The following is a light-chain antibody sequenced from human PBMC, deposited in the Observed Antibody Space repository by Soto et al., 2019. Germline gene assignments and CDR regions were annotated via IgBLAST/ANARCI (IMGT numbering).Light chain of an antibody. Sequence: QSALTQSSSASASLGSSVKLTCTLSSGHSSYIIAWHHQQPGKAPRFLMKVEETGSYTRGRGVPDRFSGSSSGADRYLSISSLQSEDEADYYCETSDSDTRVFGGGTKVTVL. J-gene: IGLJ3*02. CDR1: SGHSSYI. CDR2: VEETGSY. V-gene: IGLV4-60*03. CDR3: ETSDSDTRV.